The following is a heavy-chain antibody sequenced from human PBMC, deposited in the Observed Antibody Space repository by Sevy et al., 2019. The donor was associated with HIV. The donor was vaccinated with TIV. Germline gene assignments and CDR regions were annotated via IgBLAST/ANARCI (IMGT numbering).Heavy chain of an antibody. CDR1: GGSISSSNYY. V-gene: IGHV4-39*01. CDR3: ASLSWYSSGWFWFDP. D-gene: IGHD6-19*01. CDR2: IYYSGST. J-gene: IGHJ5*02. Sequence: SETLSLTCTVSGGSISSSNYYWGWIRQPPGKGLEWIGSIYYSGSTYYNPSLKSRVTISVDTSKNQFSLKLSSVTAADTALFYCASLSWYSSGWFWFDPWGHRTLVTVSS.